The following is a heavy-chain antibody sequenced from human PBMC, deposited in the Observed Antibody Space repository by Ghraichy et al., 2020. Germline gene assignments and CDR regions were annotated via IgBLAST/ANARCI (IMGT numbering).Heavy chain of an antibody. CDR2: ISSSSSTI. V-gene: IGHV3-48*02. Sequence: GGSLRLSCAASGFTFSSYSMSWVRQAPGKGLEWVSYISSSSSTIYYADSVKGRFTISRDNAKNSLHLQMNSLRDEDTAVYYCARPNREYYDFWRGYYRNWGQRTLVTVPS. CDR1: GFTFSSYS. D-gene: IGHD3-3*01. CDR3: ARPNREYYDFWRGYYRN. J-gene: IGHJ4*02.